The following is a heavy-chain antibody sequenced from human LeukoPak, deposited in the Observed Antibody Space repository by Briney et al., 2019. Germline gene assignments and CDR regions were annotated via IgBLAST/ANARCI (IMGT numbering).Heavy chain of an antibody. CDR3: AKDASPLDYGKFDF. CDR1: GFTFRNLG. D-gene: IGHD4-17*01. J-gene: IGHJ4*02. V-gene: IGHV3-23*01. Sequence: GGSLRLSCAASGFTFRNLGMSWVRQAPGKGLEWVSGISGSGGRTYYADSVKGRFTISRDKSKNTLYLQMNSLRAEDTAVYYCAKDASPLDYGKFDFWGQGTLVTVSS. CDR2: ISGSGGRT.